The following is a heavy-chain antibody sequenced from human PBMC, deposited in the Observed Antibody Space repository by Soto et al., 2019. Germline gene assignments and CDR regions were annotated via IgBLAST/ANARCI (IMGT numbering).Heavy chain of an antibody. CDR2: INPNSGGT. Sequence: QVQLVQSGAEVKKPGASVKVSCKASGYTFTGYYIHWVRQAPGQGLEWMGCINPNSGGTNFAQRFQGWVTMTGDTSISTAYMEVSRLKSDETAVYYCARASGTATYGMDVWGQGTTVTVSS. D-gene: IGHD5-18*01. J-gene: IGHJ6*02. V-gene: IGHV1-2*04. CDR3: ARASGTATYGMDV. CDR1: GYTFTGYY.